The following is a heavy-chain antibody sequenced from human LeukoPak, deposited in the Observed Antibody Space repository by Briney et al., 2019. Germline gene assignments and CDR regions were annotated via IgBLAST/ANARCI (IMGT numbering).Heavy chain of an antibody. D-gene: IGHD6-13*01. CDR2: IHHSGEI. CDR3: ARGKQQLVPPFDY. J-gene: IGHJ4*02. V-gene: IGHV4-4*02. CDR1: GGSISSSNW. Sequence: SETLSLTCGVSGGSISSSNWWSWVRQPPGKGLEWIGEIHHSGEINYNQSLKSRVTISLDKSKNQFSLKLSSVTAADTAIYYCARGKQQLVPPFDYWGQGTLVTVSS.